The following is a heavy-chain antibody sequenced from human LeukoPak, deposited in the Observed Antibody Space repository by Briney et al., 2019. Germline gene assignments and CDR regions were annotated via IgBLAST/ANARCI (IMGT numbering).Heavy chain of an antibody. D-gene: IGHD2-15*01. Sequence: ASVKVSCKASGYTFTGYYMHWVRQAPGQGLEWRGWINPNSGGTNYAQKFQGRVTMTRDTSISTAYMELSRLRSDDTAVYYCARDHCRYCSGGSCYGYWGQGTLLTVSS. J-gene: IGHJ4*02. CDR2: INPNSGGT. CDR3: ARDHCRYCSGGSCYGY. CDR1: GYTFTGYY. V-gene: IGHV1-2*02.